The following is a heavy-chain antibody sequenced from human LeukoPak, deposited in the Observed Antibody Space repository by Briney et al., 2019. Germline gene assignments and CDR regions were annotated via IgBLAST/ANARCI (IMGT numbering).Heavy chain of an antibody. Sequence: GGSLRLSCTASGFPFNTYTMNWVRRAPGKGLEWVSSTSSSSSYIYYADSVKGRFTISRDNAKNSLYLQMNSLRAEDTAVYYCARDHSSRRRWLQLYWGQGTLVTVSS. CDR3: ARDHSSRRRWLQLY. CDR2: TSSSSSYI. J-gene: IGHJ4*02. V-gene: IGHV3-21*01. CDR1: GFPFNTYT. D-gene: IGHD5-24*01.